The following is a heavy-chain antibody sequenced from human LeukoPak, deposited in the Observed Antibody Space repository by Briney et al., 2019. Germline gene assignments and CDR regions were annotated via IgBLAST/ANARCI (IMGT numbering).Heavy chain of an antibody. Sequence: GASVKVSCKASGYTFTSYGISWVRQAPGQGLEWMGWISAYNGNTNYAQKLQGRVTMTTDTSTSTAYMELRSLRSDDTAVYYCARRYSSSWYGTGDAFDIWGQGTMVTVSS. CDR3: ARRYSSSWYGTGDAFDI. CDR2: ISAYNGNT. V-gene: IGHV1-18*01. J-gene: IGHJ3*02. CDR1: GYTFTSYG. D-gene: IGHD6-13*01.